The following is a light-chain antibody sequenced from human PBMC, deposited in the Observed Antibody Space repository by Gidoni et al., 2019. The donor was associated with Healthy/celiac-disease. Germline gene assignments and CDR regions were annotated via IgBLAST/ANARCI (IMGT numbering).Light chain of an antibody. CDR2: WAS. Sequence: DIVMTQSPDSLAVSLGERATIHCKSSQSVLYSSNNKNYLAWYQQKPGQPPKLLIYWASTRESGFPDRFSGSGSGTDFTLTISSLQAEDVAVYYCQQYYSTPQTFGQXTKVEIK. CDR3: QQYYSTPQT. CDR1: QSVLYSSNNKNY. V-gene: IGKV4-1*01. J-gene: IGKJ1*01.